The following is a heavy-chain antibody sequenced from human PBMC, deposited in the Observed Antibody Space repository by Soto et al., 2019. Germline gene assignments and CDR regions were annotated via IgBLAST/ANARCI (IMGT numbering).Heavy chain of an antibody. CDR2: INSDGSSI. CDR3: AKRTSMSGNYYFDY. D-gene: IGHD3-10*01. V-gene: IGHV3-74*01. J-gene: IGHJ4*02. Sequence: EVQLVESGGGLVQPGGSLRLSCAASGFTFSSYWMHWVRQAPGKGLVWVARINSDGSSISYAASVKGRFTISRDNAKNTLYLQMNSLSAEDTAVYYCAKRTSMSGNYYFDYWGQGILVTVSS. CDR1: GFTFSSYW.